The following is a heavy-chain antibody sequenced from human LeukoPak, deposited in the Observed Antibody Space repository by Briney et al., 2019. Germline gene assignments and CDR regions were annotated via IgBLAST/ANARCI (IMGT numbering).Heavy chain of an antibody. CDR3: ARLLTPIWLSYDSSPNDAFDI. V-gene: IGHV1-2*04. D-gene: IGHD3-22*01. CDR2: INPNSGGT. Sequence: GASVKVSCKASGYTFTSYGISWVRQAPGQGLEWMGGINPNSGGTNYAQKFQGWVTMTRDTSISTAYMELSRLRSDDTAVYYCARLLTPIWLSYDSSPNDAFDIWGQGTMVTVSS. J-gene: IGHJ3*02. CDR1: GYTFTSYG.